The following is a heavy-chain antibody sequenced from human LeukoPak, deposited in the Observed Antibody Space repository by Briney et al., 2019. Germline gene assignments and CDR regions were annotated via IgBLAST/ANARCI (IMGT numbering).Heavy chain of an antibody. CDR1: GFTFSSYE. V-gene: IGHV3-7*01. CDR2: IKQDGSEK. CDR3: ARSGWYPRYFDY. Sequence: PGGSLRLSCAASGFTFSSYETNWVRQAPGKGLEWVANIKQDGSEKYYVDSVKGRFTISRDNAKNSLYLQMNSLRAEDTAVYYCARSGWYPRYFDYWGQGTLVTVSS. D-gene: IGHD6-19*01. J-gene: IGHJ4*02.